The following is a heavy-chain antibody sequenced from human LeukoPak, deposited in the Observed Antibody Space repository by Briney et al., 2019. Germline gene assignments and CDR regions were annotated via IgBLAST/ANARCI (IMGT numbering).Heavy chain of an antibody. D-gene: IGHD3-22*01. V-gene: IGHV1-18*01. Sequence: ASVKVSCKASGYTFTSYGISWVRQAPGQGLEWMGWISAYNGNTNYAQKLQGRVTMTTDTSTSTANMELRSLRSDDTAVYYCARGDYDSSGYHYFYYYYYGMDVWGQGTTVTVSS. CDR3: ARGDYDSSGYHYFYYYYYGMDV. CDR2: ISAYNGNT. CDR1: GYTFTSYG. J-gene: IGHJ6*02.